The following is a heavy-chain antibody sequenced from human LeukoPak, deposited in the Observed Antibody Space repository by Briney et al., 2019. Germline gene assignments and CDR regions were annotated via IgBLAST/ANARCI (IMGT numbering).Heavy chain of an antibody. CDR2: INHSGST. J-gene: IGHJ4*02. V-gene: IGHV4-34*01. Sequence: PSETLSLTCAVYGGSFSDYYWSWIRQPPGKGLEWIGEINHSGSTNYNPSLKSRVTMSVDTSKNQFSLTLGSVSATDTAVYYCVSPRGFSYGYFDYWGQGTLVTVSS. CDR1: GGSFSDYY. CDR3: VSPRGFSYGYFDY. D-gene: IGHD5-18*01.